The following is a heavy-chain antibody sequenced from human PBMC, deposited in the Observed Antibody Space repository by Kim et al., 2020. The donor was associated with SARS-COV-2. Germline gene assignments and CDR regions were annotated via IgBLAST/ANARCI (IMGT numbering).Heavy chain of an antibody. V-gene: IGHV3-21*04. D-gene: IGHD3-10*01. CDR1: GFTFSSSS. CDR2: ISSSSEYI. Sequence: GGSLRLSCAASGFTFSSSSMNWVRQAPGKGLEWVASISSSSEYIYYADSVKGRFTISRDNAKNSLYLEMNSLRAEDTAVYYCARDRRPVWFGAYGDHYYAMDVWGQGTTVTVSS. CDR3: ARDRRPVWFGAYGDHYYAMDV. J-gene: IGHJ6*02.